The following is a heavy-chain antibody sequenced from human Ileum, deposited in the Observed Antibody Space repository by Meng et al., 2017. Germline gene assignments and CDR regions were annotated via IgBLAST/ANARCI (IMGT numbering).Heavy chain of an antibody. V-gene: IGHV4-30-4*01. Sequence: QVQLQESGPGLVKPSQTLSLNCTVSGDSITSGDYYWSWIRQPPGKGLEWIGYIFYTGATYSNPSLKSRVTVSLDTSKSQFSLKLSSVTAADTAIYYCVSERRRSYFFDYWGQGTLVTVSS. CDR3: VSERRRSYFFDY. CDR2: IFYTGAT. J-gene: IGHJ4*02. CDR1: GDSITSGDYY.